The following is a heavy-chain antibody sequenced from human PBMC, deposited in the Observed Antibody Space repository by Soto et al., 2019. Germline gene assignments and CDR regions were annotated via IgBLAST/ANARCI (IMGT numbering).Heavy chain of an antibody. CDR3: ARDPAYYGNYFDF. V-gene: IGHV3-21*01. D-gene: IGHD3-22*01. Sequence: GGSLRLSCAASGFTFSSYTLNWVRQAPGKGLEWVSSISSGSSFIYYGDSVKGRFTVSRDNSKDSVHLQMNSLRAEDTALYYCARDPAYYGNYFDFWGQGTLVTVSS. J-gene: IGHJ4*02. CDR2: ISSGSSFI. CDR1: GFTFSSYT.